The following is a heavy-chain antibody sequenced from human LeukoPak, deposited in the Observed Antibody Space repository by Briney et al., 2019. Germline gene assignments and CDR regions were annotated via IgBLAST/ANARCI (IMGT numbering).Heavy chain of an antibody. CDR2: INHSGST. D-gene: IGHD3-9*01. CDR1: GGSFSGYY. CDR3: ARGRFGIPVLDY. V-gene: IGHV4-34*01. Sequence: SETLSLTCAVYGGSFSGYYWSWIRQPPGKGLEWIGEINHSGSTNYNPSLKSRVTISVDTSKNQFSLKLSSVTAADTAVYYWARGRFGIPVLDYWGQGTLVTVSS. J-gene: IGHJ4*02.